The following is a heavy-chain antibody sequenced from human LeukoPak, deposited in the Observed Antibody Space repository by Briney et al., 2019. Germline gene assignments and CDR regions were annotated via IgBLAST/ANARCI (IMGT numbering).Heavy chain of an antibody. CDR1: GFTFSSYA. V-gene: IGHV3-23*01. J-gene: IGHJ3*02. D-gene: IGHD5-12*01. Sequence: GGSLRLSCVASGFTFSSYAMSWVRQAPGKGLEWVSAISGSGGSTYYADSVKGRFTISRDNSKNTLYLQMNSLRAEDTAVYYCAKKKSGYDYAFDIWGQGTMVTVSS. CDR3: AKKKSGYDYAFDI. CDR2: ISGSGGST.